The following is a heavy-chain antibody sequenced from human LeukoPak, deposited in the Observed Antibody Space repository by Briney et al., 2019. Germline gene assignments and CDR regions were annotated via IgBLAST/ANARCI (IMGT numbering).Heavy chain of an antibody. CDR2: IHYDGSKE. CDR3: ARTNYGEGMDV. D-gene: IGHD4-17*01. V-gene: IGHV3-30*02. J-gene: IGHJ6*03. CDR1: GFTFSDYA. Sequence: GGSLRLSCAASGFTFSDYAMHWVRQAPGKGLEWLAFIHYDGSKEFYADSVKGRFSISRDNSKNTLYLQMNSLRAEDTAVYYCARTNYGEGMDVRGKGTTATVSS.